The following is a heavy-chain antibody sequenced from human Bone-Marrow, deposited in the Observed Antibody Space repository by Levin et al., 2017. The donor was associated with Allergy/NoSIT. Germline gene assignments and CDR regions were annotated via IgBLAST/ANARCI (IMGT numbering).Heavy chain of an antibody. CDR3: ARGGYDILTW. CDR2: ISPSGST. J-gene: IGHJ4*02. Sequence: SQTLSLTCTVSGGSFSSYYWSWIRQSAGKGLEYVGRISPSGSTHYNPSLQSRITMAADTSQNQFSLNLRSLTAADTAVYYCARGGYDILTWWGQGILVIVSS. D-gene: IGHD3-9*01. V-gene: IGHV4-4*07. CDR1: GGSFSSYY.